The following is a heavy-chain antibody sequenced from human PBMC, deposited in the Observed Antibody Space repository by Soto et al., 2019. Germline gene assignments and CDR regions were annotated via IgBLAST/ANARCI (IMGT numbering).Heavy chain of an antibody. CDR1: GFTFSDYY. V-gene: IGHV3-11*04. CDR2: MSSSGSII. CDR3: AGERVMMYASYDAFNM. J-gene: IGHJ3*02. D-gene: IGHD2-8*01. Sequence: GGSLSLSCAASGFTFSDYYMSWIRQAPGKGLEWVSYMSSSGSIIYSADSVKGRFTISRDNARNSLYLQMNSLRDEDTALYYCAGERVMMYASYDAFNMWGQGTLVTVSS.